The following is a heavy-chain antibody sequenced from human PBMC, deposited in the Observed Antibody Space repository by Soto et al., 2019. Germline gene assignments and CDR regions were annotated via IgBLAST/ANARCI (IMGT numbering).Heavy chain of an antibody. CDR2: ISGSGGST. V-gene: IGHV3-23*01. D-gene: IGHD6-13*01. Sequence: PGGSLRLSCAASGYTFSSYAMSWVRQAPGKGLEWASAISGSGGSTYYADYVKGRFTISRDNSKNTLYLQMNSLRAEDTAVYYCAKDRGQQLVKGDFDYWGQVTLVAVSS. J-gene: IGHJ4*02. CDR1: GYTFSSYA. CDR3: AKDRGQQLVKGDFDY.